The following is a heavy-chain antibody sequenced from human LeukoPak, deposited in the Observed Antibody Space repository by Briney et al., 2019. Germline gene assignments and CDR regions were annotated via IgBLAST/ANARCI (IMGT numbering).Heavy chain of an antibody. CDR3: ARGDILTGYYQPPYYYYYGMDV. Sequence: GASVKVSCKASGYTFTGYYKHWVRQAPGQGLEWMGWINPNSGGTNYAQKFQGRVTMTRDTSISTAYMELSRLRSDDTAVYYCARGDILTGYYQPPYYYYYGMDVWGQGTTVTVSS. J-gene: IGHJ6*02. CDR2: INPNSGGT. D-gene: IGHD3-9*01. CDR1: GYTFTGYY. V-gene: IGHV1-2*02.